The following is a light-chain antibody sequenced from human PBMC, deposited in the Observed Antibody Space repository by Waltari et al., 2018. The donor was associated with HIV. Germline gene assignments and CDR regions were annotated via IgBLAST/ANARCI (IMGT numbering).Light chain of an antibody. V-gene: IGLV2-11*01. Sequence: QSALTQPRSVSGSPGQSVTISCTGPSSDVGGYKYVSWYQHHPGKAPQLMIFDVNKRPSGVPDRFSGSKSGNTASLTISGLQAEDEADYDCCSYAGNYTFVFGGGTKLTVL. CDR3: CSYAGNYTFV. J-gene: IGLJ2*01. CDR2: DVN. CDR1: SSDVGGYKY.